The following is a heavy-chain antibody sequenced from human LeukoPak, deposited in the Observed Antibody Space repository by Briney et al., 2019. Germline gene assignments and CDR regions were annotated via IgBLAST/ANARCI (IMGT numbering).Heavy chain of an antibody. D-gene: IGHD2-2*01. Sequence: ASVKVSCKASGYTFTSYPINWVRQAPGQGLEWMGWINPFHGNTNYAQNLQGRATMTTDTSTSTAYMELRSLRSDDTAVYYCARDFEPADNPYFYYYMDVWGEGTTVTVSS. CDR2: INPFHGNT. J-gene: IGHJ6*03. CDR1: GYTFTSYP. CDR3: ARDFEPADNPYFYYYMDV. V-gene: IGHV1-18*01.